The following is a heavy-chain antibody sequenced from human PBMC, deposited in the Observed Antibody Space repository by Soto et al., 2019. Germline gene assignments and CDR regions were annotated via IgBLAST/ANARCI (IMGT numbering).Heavy chain of an antibody. D-gene: IGHD3-10*02. CDR1: GFTFSSYG. V-gene: IGHV3-33*01. J-gene: IGHJ6*02. Sequence: QVQLVESGGGVVQPGRSLRLSCAASGFTFSSYGMHWVRQAPGKGLEWVAVIWYDGSNKYYADSVKGRFTISRDNSKNMLYLQMNSLRAEDTAVYYCAREKGVRFYYYYGMDVWGQGTTVTVSS. CDR2: IWYDGSNK. CDR3: AREKGVRFYYYYGMDV.